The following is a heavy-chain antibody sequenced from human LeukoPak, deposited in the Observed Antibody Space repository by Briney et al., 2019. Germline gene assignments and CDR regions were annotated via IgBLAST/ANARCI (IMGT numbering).Heavy chain of an antibody. CDR2: IFYSGST. J-gene: IGHJ4*02. D-gene: IGHD4-17*01. Sequence: SQTLSLTRSVSGDSISSADYHWSWIRQPPGKGLEWIGYIFYSGSTYYNPSLKSRVTISVDTSKNQFSLKLSSVTVADTGVYFCARVDATGGHDYWGQGTLVTVSS. CDR1: GDSISSADYH. V-gene: IGHV4-30-4*01. CDR3: ARVDATGGHDY.